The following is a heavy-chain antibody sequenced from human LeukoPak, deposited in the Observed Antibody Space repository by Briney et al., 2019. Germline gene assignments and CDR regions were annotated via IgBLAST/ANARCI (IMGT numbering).Heavy chain of an antibody. D-gene: IGHD3-10*01. CDR2: IYHSGST. Sequence: PSETLSLTCTVSGGSISSGGYYWSWIRQPPGKGLEWIGYIYHSGSTYYNPSLKSRVTISVDRSKNQFSLKLSSVTAADTAVYYCARVRMVRGVMGYFDYWGQGTLVTVSS. CDR3: ARVRMVRGVMGYFDY. V-gene: IGHV4-30-2*01. CDR1: GGSISSGGYY. J-gene: IGHJ4*02.